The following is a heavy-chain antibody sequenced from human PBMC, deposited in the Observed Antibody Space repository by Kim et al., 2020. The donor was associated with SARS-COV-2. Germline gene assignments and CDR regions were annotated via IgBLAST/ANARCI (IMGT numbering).Heavy chain of an antibody. J-gene: IGHJ4*02. CDR2: IFPTRGTT. Sequence: SVKVSCKASGATLRTYTISWVRRAPGQGLEWMGGIFPTRGTTDFARKFQGRVTITADTSTSTTYLTLTSLRSEDTAVYYCAITSENYAGFGSCGQGT. CDR3: AITSENYAGFGS. CDR1: GATLRTYT. D-gene: IGHD2-2*01. V-gene: IGHV1-69*08.